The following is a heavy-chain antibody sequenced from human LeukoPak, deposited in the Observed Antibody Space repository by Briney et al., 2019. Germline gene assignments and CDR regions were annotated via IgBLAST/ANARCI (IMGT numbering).Heavy chain of an antibody. CDR3: ARALDIVVVASRFDP. CDR1: GFTLSDHY. D-gene: IGHD2-2*01. J-gene: IGHJ5*02. CDR2: ISGSGSAI. V-gene: IGHV3-11*01. Sequence: PGGSLRLSCAGSGFTLSDHYMSWIRQAPGQGLEWVSYISGSGSAIYYADSVKGRFTISRDSATNSLYLQMNSLSAEDTAVYYCARALDIVVVASRFDPWGQGTLVTVSS.